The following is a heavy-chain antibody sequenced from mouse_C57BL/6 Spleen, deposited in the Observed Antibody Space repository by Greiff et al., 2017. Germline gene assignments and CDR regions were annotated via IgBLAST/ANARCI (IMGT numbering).Heavy chain of an antibody. Sequence: EVKLVESEGGLVQPGCSMKLSCTASGFTFSDYYMAWVRQVPEKGLEWVANINYDGSSTYYLDSLKSRFIISRDNEKNILYLQMSSLQSDDTATYYCAGDHDDNAMDYWGQGTSVTVSA. CDR1: GFTFSDYY. V-gene: IGHV5-16*01. CDR2: INYDGSST. CDR3: AGDHDDNAMDY. J-gene: IGHJ4*01. D-gene: IGHD2-3*01.